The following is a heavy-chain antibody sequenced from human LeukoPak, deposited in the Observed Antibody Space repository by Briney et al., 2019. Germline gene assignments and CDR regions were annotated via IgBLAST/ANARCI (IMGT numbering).Heavy chain of an antibody. CDR1: GYTFTGYY. V-gene: IGHV1-2*06. CDR2: INPNSGGT. CDR3: ARASEDYDFWSGLRYYYYYMDV. J-gene: IGHJ6*03. D-gene: IGHD3-3*01. Sequence: ASVKVSCKASGYTFTGYYMHWVRQAPGQGLEWMGRINPNSGGTNYAQKFQGRVTMTRDTSISTAYMELSSLRSEDTAVYYCARASEDYDFWSGLRYYYYYMDVWGKGTTVTVSS.